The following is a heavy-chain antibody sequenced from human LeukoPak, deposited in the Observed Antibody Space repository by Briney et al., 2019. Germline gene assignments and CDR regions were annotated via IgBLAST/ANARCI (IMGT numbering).Heavy chain of an antibody. V-gene: IGHV4-31*03. D-gene: IGHD3-22*01. Sequence: SQTLSLTCTVSGGSTSSGGYYWSWIRQHPGKGLEWIGYIYYSGSTYYNPSLKGRVTISVETSKSQFSLKLSSVTAADTAVYYCAMDSSGFGYFDYWGQGTLVTVSS. CDR1: GGSTSSGGYY. CDR2: IYYSGST. J-gene: IGHJ4*02. CDR3: AMDSSGFGYFDY.